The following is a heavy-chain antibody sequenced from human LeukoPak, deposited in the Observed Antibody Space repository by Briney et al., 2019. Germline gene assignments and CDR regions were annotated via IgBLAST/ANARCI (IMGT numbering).Heavy chain of an antibody. J-gene: IGHJ5*02. CDR2: IYYSGST. Sequence: PSETLSLTCTVSGGSISSYYWSWIRQPPGKGLEWIGYIYYSGSTNYNPSLKSRVTMSVDTSKNQFSLKLSSVTAADTAVYYCARDRTVVVPAAIFEGSNWFDPWGQGTLVTVSS. D-gene: IGHD2-2*02. CDR1: GGSISSYY. CDR3: ARDRTVVVPAAIFEGSNWFDP. V-gene: IGHV4-59*12.